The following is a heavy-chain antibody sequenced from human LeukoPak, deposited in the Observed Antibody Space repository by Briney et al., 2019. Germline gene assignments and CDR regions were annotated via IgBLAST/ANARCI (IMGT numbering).Heavy chain of an antibody. CDR2: IYTSGTTT. CDR1: DDPINSGVYY. Sequence: MTSETLSLTCTVSDDPINSGVYYWNWIRQPAGKGLEWIGHIYTSGTTTNSNPSLKSRVAISLDTSKNHFSLKLSSVTAADTAVYYCARCKKRSGRSRNFYRDVWGKGTTVTVSS. CDR3: ARCKKRSGRSRNFYRDV. J-gene: IGHJ6*04. V-gene: IGHV4-61*09. D-gene: IGHD1-26*01.